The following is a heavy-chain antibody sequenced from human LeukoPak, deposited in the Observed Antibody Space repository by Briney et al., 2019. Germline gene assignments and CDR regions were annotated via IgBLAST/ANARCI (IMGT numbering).Heavy chain of an antibody. Sequence: PGGSLRLSCAASGFTFSSYGMHWVRQAPGKGLEWVAVISYDGSNKYYADSVKGRFTISRDNSKNTLYLQMNSLRAEDTAVYYCARSRQHHYERSGYYEILNWYFDLWGRGTLVTVSS. CDR2: ISYDGSNK. CDR1: GFTFSSYG. V-gene: IGHV3-30*03. CDR3: ARSRQHHYERSGYYEILNWYFDL. D-gene: IGHD3-22*01. J-gene: IGHJ2*01.